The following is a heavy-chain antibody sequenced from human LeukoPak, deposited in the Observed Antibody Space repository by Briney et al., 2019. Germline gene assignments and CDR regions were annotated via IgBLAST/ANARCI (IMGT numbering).Heavy chain of an antibody. Sequence: GGSLRLSCAASGFTFNSYGMHWVRQAPGKGLQWVAFIRYDGSNRYYADSVKGRFTISRDNSKNTLYLQMNSLRAEDTAVYYCAKDMEDSSAWYFDDWGQGTLVTVSS. CDR3: AKDMEDSSAWYFDD. D-gene: IGHD3-22*01. J-gene: IGHJ4*02. CDR2: IRYDGSNR. V-gene: IGHV3-30*02. CDR1: GFTFNSYG.